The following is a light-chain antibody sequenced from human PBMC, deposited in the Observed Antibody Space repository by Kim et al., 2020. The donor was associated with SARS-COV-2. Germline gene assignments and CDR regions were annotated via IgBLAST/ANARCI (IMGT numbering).Light chain of an antibody. V-gene: IGLV3-1*01. CDR1: RLENKN. CDR3: QTWDSSSAV. Sequence: SYELTQPPSVSVSPGQTASITCSGDRLENKNVCWYQQKPGQSPLLVIYQNTKRPPGTPERISGSNSGNTATLTISGTQAMDDGDYYCQTWDSSSAVFGTGTKVTVL. CDR2: QNT. J-gene: IGLJ1*01.